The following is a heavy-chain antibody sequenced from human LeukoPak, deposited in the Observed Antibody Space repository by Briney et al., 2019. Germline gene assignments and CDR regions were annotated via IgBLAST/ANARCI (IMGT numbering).Heavy chain of an antibody. CDR2: IYYVGKI. V-gene: IGHV4-39*01. D-gene: IGHD6-6*01. CDR3: ARPYSSSWHPWDS. CDR1: GGSISSSSYY. J-gene: IGHJ4*02. Sequence: SQTLSPTCTVSGGSISSSSYYWGWLRQAPGKGLEWIGSIYYVGKIYYNPSLESRVTISVDTSKNQFSLKLSSVTAADTAVYYCARPYSSSWHPWDSWGQGTLVTVSS.